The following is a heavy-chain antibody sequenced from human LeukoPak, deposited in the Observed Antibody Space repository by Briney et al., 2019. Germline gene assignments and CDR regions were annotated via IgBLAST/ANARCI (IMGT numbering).Heavy chain of an antibody. CDR1: GFTFSIYS. V-gene: IGHV3-48*02. Sequence: PGGSLRLSCAASGFTFSIYSMNWVRQAPGKGLEWVSYISSSRSTIHYADSVKGRFTISRDNAKNSLYLQMNSLRDEDTAVYYCARLAAAGTGEDYWGQGTLVTVSS. D-gene: IGHD6-13*01. CDR3: ARLAAAGTGEDY. CDR2: ISSSRSTI. J-gene: IGHJ4*02.